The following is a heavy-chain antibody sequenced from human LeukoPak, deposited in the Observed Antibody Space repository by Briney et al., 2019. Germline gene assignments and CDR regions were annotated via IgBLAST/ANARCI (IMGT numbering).Heavy chain of an antibody. CDR2: ISYDGSNK. CDR1: GFTFSAYA. J-gene: IGHJ3*02. D-gene: IGHD1-26*01. CDR3: ARGPGPIAGAKNPFDI. Sequence: GTSLRLSCAASGFTFSAYAMHWVRQAPGKGLEWVAVISYDGSNKRYADSVKGRFTISGDKSKDTLYLQMKSLRPEDTAVYYCARGPGPIAGAKNPFDIWGQGTMVTVSS. V-gene: IGHV3-30*01.